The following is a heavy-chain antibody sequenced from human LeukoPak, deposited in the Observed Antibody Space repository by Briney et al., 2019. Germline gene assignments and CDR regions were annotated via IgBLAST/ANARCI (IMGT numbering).Heavy chain of an antibody. J-gene: IGHJ4*02. V-gene: IGHV1-69*05. CDR1: GGTFSSYA. CDR2: IIPIFGTA. D-gene: IGHD3-10*01. CDR3: ASRKYYYGSGSYGD. Sequence: SVKVSFTASGGTFSSYAISWVRQAPGQGLEWMGGIIPIFGTANYAQKFQGRVTITTDESTSTAYMELSSLRSEDTAVYYCASRKYYYGSGSYGDWGQGTLVTVSS.